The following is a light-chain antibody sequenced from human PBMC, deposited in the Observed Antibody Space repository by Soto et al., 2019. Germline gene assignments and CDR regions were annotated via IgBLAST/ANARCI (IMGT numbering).Light chain of an antibody. CDR3: IQALQLPYT. Sequence: DIVMTQSPLSLPVTPGAPASVSCRSSKSLLHSNGKHFFDWYLQKPVESPQLLIYLGSSRASGVPDRFSGSGSGTDFTLKIRRVEAEEVRVYTCIQALQLPYTFGQGTKREIK. V-gene: IGKV2-28*01. J-gene: IGKJ2*01. CDR1: KSLLHSNGKHF. CDR2: LGS.